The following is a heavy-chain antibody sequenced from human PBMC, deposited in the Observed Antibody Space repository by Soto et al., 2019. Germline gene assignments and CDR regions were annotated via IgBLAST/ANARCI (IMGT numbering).Heavy chain of an antibody. Sequence: GGSLRLSCAASGFTFSSYAMSWVRQAPGKGLEWVSAISGSGGSTYYADSVKGRFTISRDNSKNTLYLQMNSLTAEDTAVYYCAKVRGVSRSYYFESHSGYFDYWGQGTLVTVSS. V-gene: IGHV3-23*01. CDR3: AKVRGVSRSYYFESHSGYFDY. D-gene: IGHD3-10*01. CDR2: ISGSGGST. J-gene: IGHJ4*02. CDR1: GFTFSSYA.